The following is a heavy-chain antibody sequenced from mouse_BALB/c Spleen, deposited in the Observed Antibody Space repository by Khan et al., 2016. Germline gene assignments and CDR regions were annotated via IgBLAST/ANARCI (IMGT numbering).Heavy chain of an antibody. D-gene: IGHD1-1*01. Sequence: EVELVESGGGLVQPGGSRKLSCAASGFTFSSFGMHWVRQAPEKGLEWVAYISSGSSTMYYADTVKSRFTISRDNPKNTLFLQMPSVRSEDTAIYDCARDGSSYVFYAMDYWGQGTSVTVSS. J-gene: IGHJ4*01. CDR2: ISSGSSTM. CDR1: GFTFSSFG. CDR3: ARDGSSYVFYAMDY. V-gene: IGHV5-17*02.